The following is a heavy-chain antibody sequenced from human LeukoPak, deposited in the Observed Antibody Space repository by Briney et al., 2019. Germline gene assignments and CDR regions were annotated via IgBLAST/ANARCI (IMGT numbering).Heavy chain of an antibody. V-gene: IGHV3-30*18. CDR3: AKSVLYGHHYYYYIDV. CDR2: ISYDGSNK. Sequence: PGGSLRLSCAASGFTFSSYGMHWVRQAPGKGLEWVAVISYDGSNKYYADSVKGRFTISRDNSKNTLYLQMNSLRAEDTAVYYCAKSVLYGHHYYYYIDVWGKGTTVTVSS. J-gene: IGHJ6*03. CDR1: GFTFSSYG. D-gene: IGHD2/OR15-2a*01.